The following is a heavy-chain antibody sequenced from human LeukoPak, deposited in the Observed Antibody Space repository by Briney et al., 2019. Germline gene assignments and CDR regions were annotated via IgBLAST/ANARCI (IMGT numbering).Heavy chain of an antibody. V-gene: IGHV3-9*01. Sequence: HAGGSLRLSCAASGFTFDDYAMHWVRHAPGKGLEWVSGISWNSGSIGYADSVKGRFTISRDNAKNSLYLQMNSLRAEDTALYYCAKGLVVVTAALDYWGQGTLVTVSS. CDR3: AKGLVVVTAALDY. CDR2: ISWNSGSI. J-gene: IGHJ4*02. CDR1: GFTFDDYA. D-gene: IGHD2-21*02.